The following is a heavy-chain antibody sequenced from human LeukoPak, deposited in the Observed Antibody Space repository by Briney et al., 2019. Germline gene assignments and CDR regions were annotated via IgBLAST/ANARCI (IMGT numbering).Heavy chain of an antibody. CDR3: ARGRGVPKRNHNTGRWFDP. Sequence: PSETLSLTCAVYGGSFSGYYWSWIRQPPGKGLEWIGEINHSGSTNYNPSLKSRVTISVDTSKNQFSLKLSSVTAADTAVYYCARGRGVPKRNHNTGRWFDPWGRGTLVTVSS. CDR2: INHSGST. CDR1: GGSFSGYY. V-gene: IGHV4-34*01. D-gene: IGHD1-1*01. J-gene: IGHJ5*02.